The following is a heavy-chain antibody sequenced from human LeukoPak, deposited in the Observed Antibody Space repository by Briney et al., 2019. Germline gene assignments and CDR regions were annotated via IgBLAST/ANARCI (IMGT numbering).Heavy chain of an antibody. V-gene: IGHV3-30*04. CDR2: ISYDGRSK. CDR3: AREKSDTIFGVVIEYYFDY. J-gene: IGHJ4*02. D-gene: IGHD3-3*01. Sequence: GGSLRLSCAASGFTFSSYAMHWVRQAPGKGLEWVAVISYDGRSKYYADSVKGRFTISRDNSKNTLYLQMNSLRAEDTAVYYCAREKSDTIFGVVIEYYFDYWGQGTLVTVSS. CDR1: GFTFSSYA.